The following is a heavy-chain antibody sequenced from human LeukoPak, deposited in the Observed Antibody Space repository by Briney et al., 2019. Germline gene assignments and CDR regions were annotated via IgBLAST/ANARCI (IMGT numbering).Heavy chain of an antibody. V-gene: IGHV3-7*05. CDR1: GFTFSNYW. Sequence: PGGSLRLSCAASGFTFSNYWMSWVRQAPGKGLEWVAHINQDGSEKYYVDSVKGRFTISRNNAKNSLYLQMNSLRAEDTAVYYCARGGVNYDSSAPAYWGQGTLVTVSS. J-gene: IGHJ4*02. CDR3: ARGGVNYDSSAPAY. D-gene: IGHD3-22*01. CDR2: INQDGSEK.